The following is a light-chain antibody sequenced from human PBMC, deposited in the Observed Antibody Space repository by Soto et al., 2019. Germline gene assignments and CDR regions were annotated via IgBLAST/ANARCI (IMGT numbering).Light chain of an antibody. CDR2: VAS. CDR1: QSISSY. V-gene: IGKV1-39*01. CDR3: QQTYSTPQT. Sequence: DLQMTQSPSSLSASVGDRVTITCRASQSISSYLNWYQQKPGKAPNLLIYVASSLQSGVPSRFSGSGSGTDFTLTISSLQPEDFATYYCQQTYSTPQTFGQGTKVEIK. J-gene: IGKJ1*01.